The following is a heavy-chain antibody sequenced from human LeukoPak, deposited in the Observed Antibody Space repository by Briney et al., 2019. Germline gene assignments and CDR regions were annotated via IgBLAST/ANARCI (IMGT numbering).Heavy chain of an antibody. V-gene: IGHV4-39*07. CDR3: GAWLREDY. Sequence: PSETLSLTCTVSGGSISTSSNFWGWIRQPPGKGLEWIGTIYYSGSTYFNPSLKSRLTISVDTSKNQFSLNLTSVTAADTAVYFCGAWLREDYWGQGTLVTVSS. CDR2: IYYSGST. J-gene: IGHJ4*02. D-gene: IGHD5-12*01. CDR1: GGSISTSSNF.